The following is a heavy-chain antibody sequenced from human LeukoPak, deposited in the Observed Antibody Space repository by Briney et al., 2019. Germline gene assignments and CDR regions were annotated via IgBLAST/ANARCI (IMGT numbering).Heavy chain of an antibody. CDR3: ARVGKRWPQLASFDY. CDR1: GFTFSNYW. V-gene: IGHV3-7*01. CDR2: IKQDGSEK. D-gene: IGHD5-24*01. Sequence: GGSLRLSCVASGFTFSNYWMSWVRQAPGKGLEWVANIKQDGSEKYYVDSVKGRFTISRDNAKKSLYLQMNSLRAEDTAVYYCARVGKRWPQLASFDYWGQGTLVTVSS. J-gene: IGHJ4*02.